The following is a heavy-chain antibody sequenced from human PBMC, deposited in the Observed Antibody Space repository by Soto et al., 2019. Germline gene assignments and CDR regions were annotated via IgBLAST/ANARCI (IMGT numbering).Heavy chain of an antibody. D-gene: IGHD3-10*01. CDR2: IYYSGST. CDR1: GGSISSYY. Sequence: QVQLQESGPGLVKPSETLSLTCTVSGGSISSYYWSWIRQPPGKGLEWIGYIYYSGSTNYNPSLKSRVTISVDTSKNPFSLKLSSVTAADTAVYYCARAGGGWFGELLVDYWGQGTLVTVSS. V-gene: IGHV4-59*01. J-gene: IGHJ4*02. CDR3: ARAGGGWFGELLVDY.